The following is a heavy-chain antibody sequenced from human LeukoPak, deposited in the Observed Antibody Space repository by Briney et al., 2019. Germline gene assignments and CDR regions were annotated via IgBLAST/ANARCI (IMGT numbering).Heavy chain of an antibody. CDR3: ARASQGVITGHYYYYMDV. D-gene: IGHD3-10*01. V-gene: IGHV1-69*13. Sequence: SVKVSCKASGGTFSSYAISWVRQAPGQGLEWMGGIIPIFGTANYAQKFQGKVTITADESTSTAYMELSSLRSEDTAVYYCARASQGVITGHYYYYMDVWGKGTTVTVSS. CDR1: GGTFSSYA. J-gene: IGHJ6*03. CDR2: IIPIFGTA.